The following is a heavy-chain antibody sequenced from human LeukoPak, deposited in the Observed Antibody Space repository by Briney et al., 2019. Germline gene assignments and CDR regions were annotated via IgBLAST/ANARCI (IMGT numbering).Heavy chain of an antibody. Sequence: SETLSLTCVVYGESFSGYSWSWIRQPPGKGLEWIGEINQRRNTNYNPSLKSRVTISIDTSKNQFSLKLSSVTAADTAVYYCARTPIVVVPMYYYYGMDVWGQGTTVTVSS. CDR2: INQRRNT. D-gene: IGHD2-2*01. CDR3: ARTPIVVVPMYYYYGMDV. CDR1: GESFSGYS. V-gene: IGHV4-34*01. J-gene: IGHJ6*02.